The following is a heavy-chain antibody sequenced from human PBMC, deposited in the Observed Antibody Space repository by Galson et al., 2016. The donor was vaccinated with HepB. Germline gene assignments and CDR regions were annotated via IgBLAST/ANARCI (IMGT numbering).Heavy chain of an antibody. CDR3: AAAVAGNFDY. CDR2: ISAYNGNT. CDR1: GYTFTGYG. Sequence: SVKVSCKASGYTFTGYGITWVRQAPGQGLEWMGWISAYNGNTNYAQKLQGRVTMTTDTSTSTAYMELRSLRSDDTAVYYCAAAVAGNFDYCGQGILVTVSS. D-gene: IGHD6-19*01. V-gene: IGHV1-18*04. J-gene: IGHJ4*02.